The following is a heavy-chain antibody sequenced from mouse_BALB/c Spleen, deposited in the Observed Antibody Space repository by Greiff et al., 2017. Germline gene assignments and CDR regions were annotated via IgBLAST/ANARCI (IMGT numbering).Heavy chain of an antibody. CDR1: GFTFSSYA. Sequence: EVMLVESGGGLVKPGGSLKLSCAASGFTFSSYAMSWVRQTPEKRLEWVATISSGGSYTYYPDSVKGRFTISRDNAKNTLYLQMSSLRSEDTAMYYCARRSPKDAMDYWGQGTSVTVSS. V-gene: IGHV5-9-1*01. CDR2: ISSGGSYT. J-gene: IGHJ4*01. CDR3: ARRSPKDAMDY.